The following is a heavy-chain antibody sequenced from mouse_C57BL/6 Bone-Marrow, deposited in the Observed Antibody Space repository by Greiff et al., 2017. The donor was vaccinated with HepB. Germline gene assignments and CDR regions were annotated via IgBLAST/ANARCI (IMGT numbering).Heavy chain of an antibody. D-gene: IGHD1-1*01. CDR3: ARIAPNPPYDYGSGHWYFDV. V-gene: IGHV8-8*01. CDR2: IWWDDDK. CDR1: GFSLSTFGMG. J-gene: IGHJ1*03. Sequence: QVQLKESGPGILQPSQTLSLTCSFSGFSLSTFGMGVGWIRQPSGKGLEWLAHIWWDDDKSYNPALKSRLTRSTATSKNPVFLKVANVDTADTATYYCARIAPNPPYDYGSGHWYFDVWGTGTTVTVAS.